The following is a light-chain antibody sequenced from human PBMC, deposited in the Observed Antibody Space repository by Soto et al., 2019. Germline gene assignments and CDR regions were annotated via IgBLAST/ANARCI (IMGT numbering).Light chain of an antibody. V-gene: IGKV4-1*01. J-gene: IGKJ3*01. CDR2: WAT. CDR3: QQYYSLPLT. CDR1: QSIFDCSYDKKY. Sequence: DIVMTQSPDFMAVSLGERATMNCKSSQSIFDCSYDKKYLAWYQQKPGQPPKLLIYWATARESGVPDRFSGSGSETDFTLTIRSMQAEDGAVSYCQQYYSLPLTFGAGTKVDI.